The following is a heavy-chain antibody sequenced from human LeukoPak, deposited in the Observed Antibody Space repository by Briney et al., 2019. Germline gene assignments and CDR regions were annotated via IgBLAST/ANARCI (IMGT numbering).Heavy chain of an antibody. CDR3: ARVLPVPYLLDS. D-gene: IGHD2/OR15-2a*01. V-gene: IGHV4-38-2*01. J-gene: IGHJ4*02. Sequence: SETLSLTCGISGHSTTRGYYWAWFRQSPGKGLEWIATFFQSEKSFYNASLKSRVIMSLDTSKSQFSLNLTSVTAADTAVYYCARVLPVPYLLDSWGQGTHASVSS. CDR2: FFQSEKS. CDR1: GHSTTRGYY.